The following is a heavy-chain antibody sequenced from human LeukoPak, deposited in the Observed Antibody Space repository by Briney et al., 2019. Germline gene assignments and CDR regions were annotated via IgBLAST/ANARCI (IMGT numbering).Heavy chain of an antibody. CDR1: GFTFSSYG. CDR3: AKIQLWLMGAFDI. D-gene: IGHD5-18*01. Sequence: GGSLRLSCAASGFTFSSYGMHWVRQAPGKGLEWVAFIRYDGSNKYYADSVKGRFTISRDNSKNTLYLQMNSLRAEDTAVYYCAKIQLWLMGAFDIWGQGTVVTVSS. J-gene: IGHJ3*02. CDR2: IRYDGSNK. V-gene: IGHV3-30*02.